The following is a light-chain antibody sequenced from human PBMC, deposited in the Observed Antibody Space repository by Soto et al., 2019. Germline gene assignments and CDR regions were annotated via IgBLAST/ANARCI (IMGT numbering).Light chain of an antibody. CDR1: QSISTW. CDR2: KAS. J-gene: IGKJ4*01. Sequence: DIQMTQSPSTLSASVGDRVTITCRASQSISTWLAWYQQKPGKAPKLLIYKASNLEDGVPSRFSGSGSGTEFTITISSLQPADFATYYCQQYNTYPLTFGGWTTVEIK. V-gene: IGKV1-5*03. CDR3: QQYNTYPLT.